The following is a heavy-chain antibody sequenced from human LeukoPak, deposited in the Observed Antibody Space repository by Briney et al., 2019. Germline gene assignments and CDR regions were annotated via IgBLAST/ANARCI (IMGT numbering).Heavy chain of an antibody. Sequence: GGSLRLSCAASGFTFSSYAMHWVRQAPGKGLEWVAVISYDGSNKYYADSVKGRFTISRDNSKNTLYLQMNSLRAEDTAVYYCAREDIVVVPAAMDYYAGMDVWGKGTTVTVSS. CDR1: GFTFSSYA. J-gene: IGHJ6*04. CDR3: AREDIVVVPAAMDYYAGMDV. V-gene: IGHV3-30*04. CDR2: ISYDGSNK. D-gene: IGHD2-2*01.